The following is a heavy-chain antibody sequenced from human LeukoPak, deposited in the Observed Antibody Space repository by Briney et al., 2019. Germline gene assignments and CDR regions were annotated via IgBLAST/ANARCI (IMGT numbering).Heavy chain of an antibody. CDR3: ARGYSSGWRWNYYYYGMDV. Sequence: SETLSLTCTVSGGSISSYYWSWIRQPPGKGLEWIGYIYYSGSTNYNPSLKSRVTISVDTSKNQFSLKLSSVTAADTAVYYCARGYSSGWRWNYYYYGMDVWGQGTTVTVSS. D-gene: IGHD6-19*01. V-gene: IGHV4-59*01. J-gene: IGHJ6*02. CDR1: GGSISSYY. CDR2: IYYSGST.